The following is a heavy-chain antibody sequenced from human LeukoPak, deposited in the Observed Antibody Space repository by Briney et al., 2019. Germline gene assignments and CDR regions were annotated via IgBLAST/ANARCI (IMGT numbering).Heavy chain of an antibody. Sequence: GGSLRLSCAASGFTFSSYAMSWVRQTPGKGLEWVSTISGSGGSTFYADSVKGRLTISRDNPKNTVDLQMNSLRAEDTAVYYCVKVSSNYYGSGSYQTLDYWGQGTLVTVSS. V-gene: IGHV3-23*01. CDR3: VKVSSNYYGSGSYQTLDY. CDR1: GFTFSSYA. J-gene: IGHJ4*02. D-gene: IGHD3-10*01. CDR2: ISGSGGST.